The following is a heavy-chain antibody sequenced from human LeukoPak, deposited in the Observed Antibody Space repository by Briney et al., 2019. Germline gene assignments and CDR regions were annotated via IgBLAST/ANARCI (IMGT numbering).Heavy chain of an antibody. CDR3: ARDDSGSYPNYFEN. CDR2: ISSTSSLI. D-gene: IGHD1-26*01. J-gene: IGHJ4*02. CDR1: GFIFSSYG. V-gene: IGHV3-48*01. Sequence: QTGGSLRLSCVASGFIFSSYGMNWVRQAPGKGLEWVSYISSTSSLIYYADSVKGRFTISRDNAKKSLYLQMNGLRAEDTAVFYCARDDSGSYPNYFENWGQGTLVTVSS.